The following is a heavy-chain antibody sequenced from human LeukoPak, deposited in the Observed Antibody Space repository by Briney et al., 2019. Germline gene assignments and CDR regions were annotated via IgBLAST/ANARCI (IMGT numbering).Heavy chain of an antibody. CDR1: GLSRSASRMA. D-gene: IGHD6-19*01. V-gene: IGHV4-61*01. J-gene: IGHJ4*02. CDR2: IRYSGRT. CDR3: ARLPDVSGWPFDY. Sequence: SGPTLVNPTQTLTLTCTFSGLSRSASRMAVAWFRQPPGKGLEWIGYIRYSGRTEYNPSLKSRVTISIQTSKNQFSLKLTSVTAADTAIYYCARLPDVSGWPFDYWGQGILVTVSS.